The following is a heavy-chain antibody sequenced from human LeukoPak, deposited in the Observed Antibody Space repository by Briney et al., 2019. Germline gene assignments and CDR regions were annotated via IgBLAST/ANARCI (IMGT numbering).Heavy chain of an antibody. D-gene: IGHD6-13*01. Sequence: SVKVSCKASGVTSSSYAINWVRQAPGLGLEWMGGIIPIFGTTDYAQKFQGRVTITADASTRTAYMDLSSLTSQDTAVYFCAKQDVRRILSAAGQRAFTVWGQGTTVTVS. J-gene: IGHJ3*01. CDR1: GVTSSSYA. V-gene: IGHV1-69*01. CDR3: AKQDVRRILSAAGQRAFTV. CDR2: IIPIFGTT.